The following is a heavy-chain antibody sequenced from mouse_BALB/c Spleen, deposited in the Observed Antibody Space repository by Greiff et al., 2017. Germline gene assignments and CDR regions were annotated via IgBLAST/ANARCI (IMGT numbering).Heavy chain of an antibody. J-gene: IGHJ4*01. V-gene: IGHV1S137*01. D-gene: IGHD6-1*01. CDR1: GYTFTDYA. Sequence: QVQLQQSGAELVRPGVSVKISCKGSGYTFTDYAMHWVKQSHAKSLEWIGVISTYYGDASYNQKFKGKATMTVDKSSSTAYMELARLTSEDSAIYYCASPSAYYSMDYWGQGTSVTVSA. CDR3: ASPSAYYSMDY. CDR2: ISTYYGDA.